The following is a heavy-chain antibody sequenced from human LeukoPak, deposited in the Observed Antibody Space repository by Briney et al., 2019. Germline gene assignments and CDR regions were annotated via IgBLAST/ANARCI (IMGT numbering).Heavy chain of an antibody. V-gene: IGHV3-21*01. CDR3: ASSPGFWDFDY. J-gene: IGHJ4*02. CDR1: GFTLSSYA. Sequence: GGSLRLSCAASGFTLSSYALSWVRQAPGKGLEWVSSISSSGSYTFYADSVKGRFTISRDNAKNSLYLQMNSLRAEDTAVYYCASSPGFWDFDYWGQGTLVTVSS. CDR2: ISSSGSYT. D-gene: IGHD3-16*01.